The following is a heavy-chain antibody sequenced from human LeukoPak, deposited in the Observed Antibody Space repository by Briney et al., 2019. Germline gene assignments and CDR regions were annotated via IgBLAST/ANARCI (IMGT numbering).Heavy chain of an antibody. J-gene: IGHJ6*03. CDR3: ARDYAAYGGGTVYYVDV. V-gene: IGHV1-69*05. D-gene: IGHD4-23*01. CDR2: IVPIFGTA. CDR1: GGTFSSYA. Sequence: SVKVSCKASGGTFSSYAISWVRQAPGQGLEWMGGIVPIFGTANYAQKFQGRVTITTDESTSTAYMELSSLRSEDTAVYYCARDYAAYGGGTVYYVDVWGKGTTVTVS.